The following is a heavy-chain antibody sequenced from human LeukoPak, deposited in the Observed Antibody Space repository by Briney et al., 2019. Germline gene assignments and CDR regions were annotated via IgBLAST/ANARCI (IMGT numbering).Heavy chain of an antibody. CDR1: GFIVSSNY. Sequence: GGSVRLSCAASGFIVSSNYMSWVRQAPGKGLEWVSVLHNDGSKHYADSVKGRFTISRDDSQNTLHLQMNSLRAEDTALYYCARGWAGAFDCWGQGTLVTVSS. V-gene: IGHV3-66*01. CDR2: LHNDGSK. D-gene: IGHD1-26*01. CDR3: ARGWAGAFDC. J-gene: IGHJ4*02.